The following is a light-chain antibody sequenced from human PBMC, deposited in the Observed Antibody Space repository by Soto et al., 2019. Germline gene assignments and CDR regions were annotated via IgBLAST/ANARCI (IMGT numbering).Light chain of an antibody. Sequence: DIQMTQSPSTLSASVGDRVTITCRASQSISGSLAWYQQKPGKAPKLLIYEATNLKSGVPSTFSGSGSGTEYTLTISSLQPDDSASYYCQQYNGYWTFGQGTMVEIK. CDR1: QSISGS. CDR2: EAT. J-gene: IGKJ1*01. V-gene: IGKV1-5*03. CDR3: QQYNGYWT.